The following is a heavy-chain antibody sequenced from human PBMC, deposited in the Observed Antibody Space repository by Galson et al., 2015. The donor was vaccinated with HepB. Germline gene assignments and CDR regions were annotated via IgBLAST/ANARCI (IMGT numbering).Heavy chain of an antibody. Sequence: SETLSLTCTVSGGSISSYYWSWIRQPPGKRLEWIGEINHSGSTNYNPSLKSRVTISVDTSKNQFSLKLSSVTAADTAVYYCARDSMDCSGGSCYSFDYWGQGTLVTVSS. CDR3: ARDSMDCSGGSCYSFDY. V-gene: IGHV4-34*01. CDR2: INHSGST. D-gene: IGHD2-15*01. J-gene: IGHJ4*02. CDR1: GGSISSYY.